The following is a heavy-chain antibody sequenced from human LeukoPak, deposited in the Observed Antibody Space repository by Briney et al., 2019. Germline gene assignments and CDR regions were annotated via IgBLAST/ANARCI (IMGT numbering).Heavy chain of an antibody. CDR1: GGTFSSYA. CDR3: ARACRDGYNYEVDY. D-gene: IGHD5-24*01. CDR2: IIPIFGTA. Sequence: SVNVSCKVSGGTFSSYAISWVRQAPGQGLEWMGGIIPIFGTANYAQKFQGRVTITADESTSTAYMELSSLRSEDTAVYYCARACRDGYNYEVDYWGQGTLVTVSS. V-gene: IGHV1-69*13. J-gene: IGHJ4*02.